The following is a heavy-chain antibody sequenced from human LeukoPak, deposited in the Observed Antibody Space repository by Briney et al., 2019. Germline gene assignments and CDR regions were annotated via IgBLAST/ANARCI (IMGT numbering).Heavy chain of an antibody. Sequence: GGSLRLSCAASGFTFSSYSMNWVRQAPGKGLEWISYIGTSSSPIYYADSVKGRFTISRDNAKNSLYLQMNSLRDEDTAVYYCARGAAGMAYFDYWGQGTLVTVSS. D-gene: IGHD5-18*01. J-gene: IGHJ4*02. CDR2: IGTSSSPI. CDR3: ARGAAGMAYFDY. V-gene: IGHV3-48*02. CDR1: GFTFSSYS.